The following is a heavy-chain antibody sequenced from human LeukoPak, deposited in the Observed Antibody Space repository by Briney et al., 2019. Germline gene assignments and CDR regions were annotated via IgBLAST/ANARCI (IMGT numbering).Heavy chain of an antibody. CDR1: GGSISSYY. Sequence: PSETLSLTCTVSGGSISSYYWSWIRQPPGKGLEWIGYIYYSGSTNYNPSLKSRVTISVDTSKNQFSLKLSSVTAADTAVYYCARGAYGSGSYYYYHYMDVWGKGTTVTVSS. J-gene: IGHJ6*03. V-gene: IGHV4-59*01. CDR2: IYYSGST. CDR3: ARGAYGSGSYYYYHYMDV. D-gene: IGHD3-10*01.